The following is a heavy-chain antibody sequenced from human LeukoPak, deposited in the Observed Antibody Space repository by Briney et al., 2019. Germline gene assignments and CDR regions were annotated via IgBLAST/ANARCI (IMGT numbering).Heavy chain of an antibody. CDR2: IYYSGST. CDR3: ARGIAAAGTGDY. Sequence: SETLSFTCTVSGGSISSYYWSWIRQPPGKGLEWIGYIYYSGSTNYNPSLKSRVTISVDTSKNQFSLKLSSVTAADTAVYYCARGIAAAGTGDYWGQGTLVTVSS. D-gene: IGHD6-13*01. CDR1: GGSISSYY. V-gene: IGHV4-59*01. J-gene: IGHJ4*02.